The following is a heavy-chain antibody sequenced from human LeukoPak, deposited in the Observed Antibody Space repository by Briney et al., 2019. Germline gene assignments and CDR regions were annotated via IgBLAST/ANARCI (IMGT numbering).Heavy chain of an antibody. D-gene: IGHD4-23*01. J-gene: IGHJ4*02. CDR2: IYYSGST. V-gene: IGHV4-39*07. CDR3: ARVGYGGNSDFDY. CDR1: GGSISSSSYY. Sequence: SETLSLTCTVSGGSISSSSYYWGWIRQPPGKGLEWIGSIYYSGSTYYNPSLKSRVTISVDTSKNQFSLKLSSVTAADTAVYYCARVGYGGNSDFDYWGQGTLVTVSS.